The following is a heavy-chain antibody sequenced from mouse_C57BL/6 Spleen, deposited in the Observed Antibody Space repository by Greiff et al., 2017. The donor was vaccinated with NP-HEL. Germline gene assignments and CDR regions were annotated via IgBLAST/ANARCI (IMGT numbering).Heavy chain of an antibody. V-gene: IGHV1-82*01. CDR1: GYAFSSSW. CDR2: IYPGDGDT. Sequence: VKVVESGPELVKPGASVKISCKASGYAFSSSWMNWVKQRPGKGLEWIGRIYPGDGDTNYNGKFKGKATLTADKSSSTAYMQLSSLTSEDSAVYFCARGGALYYFDYWGQGTTLTVSS. J-gene: IGHJ2*01. CDR3: ARGGALYYFDY.